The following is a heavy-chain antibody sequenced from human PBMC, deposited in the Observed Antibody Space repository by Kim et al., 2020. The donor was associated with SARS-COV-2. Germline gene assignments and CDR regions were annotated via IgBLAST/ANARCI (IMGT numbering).Heavy chain of an antibody. D-gene: IGHD3-22*01. CDR2: ISYDGSNK. V-gene: IGHV3-30*04. Sequence: GGSLRLSCAASGFTFSSYAMHWVRQAPGKGLEWVAVISYDGSNKYYADSVKGRFTISRDNSKNTLYLQMNSLRAEDTAVYYCASTRYYYDSSGPYWDYWGQGTLVTVSS. CDR1: GFTFSSYA. J-gene: IGHJ4*02. CDR3: ASTRYYYDSSGPYWDY.